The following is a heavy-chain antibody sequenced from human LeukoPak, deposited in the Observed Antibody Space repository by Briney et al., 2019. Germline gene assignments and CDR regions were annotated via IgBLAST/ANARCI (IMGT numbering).Heavy chain of an antibody. Sequence: PSETLSLTCTVSGGSISSYYWSWIRQPPGKGLEWTGYIYYSGSTNYNPSLKSRVTIPVDTSKNQFSLKLSSVTAADTAVYYCARDLGGWNNAFDIWGQGTMVTVSS. CDR3: ARDLGGWNNAFDI. V-gene: IGHV4-59*01. CDR2: IYYSGST. CDR1: GGSISSYY. D-gene: IGHD1/OR15-1a*01. J-gene: IGHJ3*02.